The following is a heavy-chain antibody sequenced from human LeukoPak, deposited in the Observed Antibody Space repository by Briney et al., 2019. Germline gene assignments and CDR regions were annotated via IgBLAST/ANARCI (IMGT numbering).Heavy chain of an antibody. CDR1: GFTFSSYA. CDR2: ISYDGSNK. Sequence: GRSLRLSCAASGFTFSSYAMHWVRQAPGKGLEWVAVISYDGSNKYYADSVKGRFTISRDNSKNTLYLQMNSLRAEDTAVYYCARDGSYDSSGYCFDYWGQGTLVTVSS. D-gene: IGHD3-22*01. J-gene: IGHJ4*02. CDR3: ARDGSYDSSGYCFDY. V-gene: IGHV3-30*01.